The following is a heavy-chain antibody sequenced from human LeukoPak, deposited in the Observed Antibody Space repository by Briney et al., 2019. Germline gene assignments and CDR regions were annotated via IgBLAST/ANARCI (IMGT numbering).Heavy chain of an antibody. Sequence: GESLKISCKGSGYSFTSYWIGWVRQMPGTGLEWMGIIFPDDSDTRYSPSFQGQVTISLDKSINTAYLQWSSLKASDSAMYYYARSEGYYTTTGSFFFDYWGQGTLVTVSS. CDR2: IFPDDSDT. V-gene: IGHV5-51*01. D-gene: IGHD2-2*01. CDR1: GYSFTSYW. J-gene: IGHJ4*02. CDR3: ARSEGYYTTTGSFFFDY.